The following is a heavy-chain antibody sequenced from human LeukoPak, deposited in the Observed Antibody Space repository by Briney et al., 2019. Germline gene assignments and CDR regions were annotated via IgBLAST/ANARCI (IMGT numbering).Heavy chain of an antibody. CDR3: ARDWPTIIADY. CDR1: GYTFTSHG. D-gene: IGHD5-24*01. J-gene: IGHJ4*02. V-gene: IGHV1-18*01. CDR2: ISANNGDT. Sequence: ASVKVSCKTSGYTFTSHGVSWVRQAPGQGLEWMGWISANNGDTNYAQRMQGRLTMTTDTSTSTAYMELRSLSSDDTAIYYCARDWPTIIADYWGQGTLVTVSS.